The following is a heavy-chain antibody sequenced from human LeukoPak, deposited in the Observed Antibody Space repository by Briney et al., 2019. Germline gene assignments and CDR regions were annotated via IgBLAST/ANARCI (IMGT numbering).Heavy chain of an antibody. CDR1: GFTFSSYW. CDR2: IKQDGSEK. CDR3: ARSIVLMVYNFDY. J-gene: IGHJ4*02. D-gene: IGHD2-8*01. V-gene: IGHV3-7*01. Sequence: PPGGSLRLSCAASGFTFSSYWMSWVRQAPGKGLEWVANIKQDGSEKYYVDSVKGRFTISRDNAKNSLYLQMNSLRAEDTAVYYCARSIVLMVYNFDYWGQGTLVTVSS.